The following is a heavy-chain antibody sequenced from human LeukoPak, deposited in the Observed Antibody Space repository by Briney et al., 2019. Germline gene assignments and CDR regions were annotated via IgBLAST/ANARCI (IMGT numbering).Heavy chain of an antibody. J-gene: IGHJ4*02. D-gene: IGHD2-21*02. CDR1: GFTFSSYS. V-gene: IGHV3-21*01. CDR2: ISSSSSYI. Sequence: PGGSLRLSCAASGFTFSSYSMNWVRQAPGKGLDWVSSISSSSSYIYYADSVKGRFTISRDNAKNSLYLQMNSLRAEDTAVYYCARVRVVVTASIDYWGQGTLVTVSS. CDR3: ARVRVVVTASIDY.